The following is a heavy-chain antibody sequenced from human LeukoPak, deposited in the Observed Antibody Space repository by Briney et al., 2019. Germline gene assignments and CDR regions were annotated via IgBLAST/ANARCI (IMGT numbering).Heavy chain of an antibody. CDR1: EFTFSSYS. V-gene: IGHV3-21*01. Sequence: PGGSLRLSCAASEFTFSSYSMNWVRQAPGKGLEWVSSISSSSSYIYYADSVKGRFTISRDNAKNSLYLQMNSLRAEDTAVYYCASLAPEFTEIAALDYWGQGTLVTVSS. J-gene: IGHJ4*02. D-gene: IGHD6-6*01. CDR2: ISSSSSYI. CDR3: ASLAPEFTEIAALDY.